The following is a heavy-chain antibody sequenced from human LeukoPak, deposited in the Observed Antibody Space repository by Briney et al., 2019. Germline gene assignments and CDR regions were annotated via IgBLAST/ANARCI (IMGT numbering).Heavy chain of an antibody. D-gene: IGHD2-21*02. V-gene: IGHV3-74*01. Sequence: GGSLRLSCAASGFTFSSYWMHWVREAPGKGLVWVSRINSDGSSASYADSVKGRFTISRDNAKNTLYLQMNSLRAEDTAVYYCARGLAYCGGDCYYYFDYWGQGTLVTVSS. CDR2: INSDGSSA. CDR3: ARGLAYCGGDCYYYFDY. CDR1: GFTFSSYW. J-gene: IGHJ4*02.